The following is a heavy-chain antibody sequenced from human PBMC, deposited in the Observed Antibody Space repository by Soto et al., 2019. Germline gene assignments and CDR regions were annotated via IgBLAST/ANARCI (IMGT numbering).Heavy chain of an antibody. J-gene: IGHJ4*02. D-gene: IGHD3-16*01. CDR3: ASKRGAVVKLGGIDH. CDR1: GFTFSDSY. V-gene: IGHV3-11*01. Sequence: PGGSLRLCFAASGFTFSDSYMSWIRQATGKGLEWISYISSSGSTKYYADSVKGRFTISRDNAANSVFLQMNSLRAEDTAVYYCASKRGAVVKLGGIDHWAQGSLVTVSS. CDR2: ISSSGSTK.